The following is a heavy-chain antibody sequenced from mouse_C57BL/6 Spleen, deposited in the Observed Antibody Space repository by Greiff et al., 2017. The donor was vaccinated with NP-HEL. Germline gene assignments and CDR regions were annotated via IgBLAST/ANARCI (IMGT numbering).Heavy chain of an antibody. Sequence: EVMLVESGGGLVKPGGSLKLSCAASGFTFSSYAMSWVRQTPEKRLEWVATISDGGSYTYYPDNVKGRFTISRDNAKNNLYLQMSHLKSEDTAMYYCAREETGVFAYWGQGTLVTVSA. D-gene: IGHD4-1*01. CDR1: GFTFSSYA. CDR3: AREETGVFAY. J-gene: IGHJ3*01. V-gene: IGHV5-4*01. CDR2: ISDGGSYT.